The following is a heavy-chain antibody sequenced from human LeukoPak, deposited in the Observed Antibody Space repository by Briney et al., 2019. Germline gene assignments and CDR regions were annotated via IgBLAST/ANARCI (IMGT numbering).Heavy chain of an antibody. J-gene: IGHJ4*02. V-gene: IGHV3-11*01. D-gene: IGHD4-17*01. CDR1: GFTFSDYY. CDR2: ISSSGSTI. CDR3: AKVAMVYGDYGY. Sequence: GGSLRLSCVASGFTFSDYYMSWIRQAPGKGLEWVSYISSSGSTIYYADSVKGRFTISRDNSKNTLYLQMNSLRAEDTAVYYCAKVAMVYGDYGYWGQGTLVTVSS.